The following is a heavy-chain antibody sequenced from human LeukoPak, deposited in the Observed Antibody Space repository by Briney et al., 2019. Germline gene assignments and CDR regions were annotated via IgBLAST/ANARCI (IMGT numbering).Heavy chain of an antibody. Sequence: GGSLRLSCAASGFTFSNYSMSWVRQAPGKGLEWVANIKQDGSEKYYVDSVKGRFTISRDNAKNSLYLQMTSLRAEDTAVYYCAKNKWNYDYWGQGTLVTVPS. CDR3: AKNKWNYDY. CDR1: GFTFSNYS. J-gene: IGHJ4*02. V-gene: IGHV3-7*01. D-gene: IGHD1-7*01. CDR2: IKQDGSEK.